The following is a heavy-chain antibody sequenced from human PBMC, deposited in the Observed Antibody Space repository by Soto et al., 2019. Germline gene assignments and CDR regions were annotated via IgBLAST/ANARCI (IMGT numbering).Heavy chain of an antibody. CDR3: VRIRYQLPSSVLWLDP. V-gene: IGHV4-34*01. Sequence: PSETLSLTGAVYGGFLRECYWSWIGQPPGKGLEWIGEINHVGRTNYNPSLKSRVTMSVDTSQNQSSLRLISVTAADTAMYFCVRIRYQLPSSVLWLDPWGQGTPVTVSS. CDR1: GGFLRECY. D-gene: IGHD3-16*01. J-gene: IGHJ5*02. CDR2: INHVGRT.